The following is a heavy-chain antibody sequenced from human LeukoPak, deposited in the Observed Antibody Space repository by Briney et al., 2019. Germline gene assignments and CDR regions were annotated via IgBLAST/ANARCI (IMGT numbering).Heavy chain of an antibody. Sequence: GGSLRLSCAASGFTVSSNYMSWVRHTPGKGLEWVSGISWNSGSIGYADSVKGRFTISRDNSKNTLYLQMNSLRAEDTAVYYCAKGARAGDYFDYWGQGTLVTVSS. J-gene: IGHJ4*02. CDR1: GFTVSSNY. CDR2: ISWNSGSI. CDR3: AKGARAGDYFDY. V-gene: IGHV3-23*01. D-gene: IGHD6-19*01.